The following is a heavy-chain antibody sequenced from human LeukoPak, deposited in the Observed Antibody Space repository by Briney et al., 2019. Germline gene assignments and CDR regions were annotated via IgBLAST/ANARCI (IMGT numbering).Heavy chain of an antibody. CDR3: ARDEDYGDYAVDY. D-gene: IGHD4-17*01. CDR2: ISYDGSNK. J-gene: IGHJ4*02. CDR1: GFTFSSYA. V-gene: IGHV3-30-3*01. Sequence: GGSLRLSCAASGFTFSSYAMHWVRQAPGKGLEWVAVISYDGSNKYYADSVKGRFTISRDNSKNTLYLQMDSLRAEDTAVYYCARDEDYGDYAVDYWGQGTLVTVSS.